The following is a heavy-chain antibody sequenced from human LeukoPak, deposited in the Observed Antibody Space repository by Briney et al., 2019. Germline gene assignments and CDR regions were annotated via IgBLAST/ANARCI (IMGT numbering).Heavy chain of an antibody. CDR3: ARGPEVLRLDY. CDR2: VYPGDSDT. V-gene: IGHV5-51*01. Sequence: GESLKISCRGSGYIFTNYWIGWVRQMPGKGLEWMGIVYPGDSDTRYSPSFQGQVAMSADKSISTAYLQWSSLKASDTAMYYCARGPEVLRLDYWGQGTLVTVSS. J-gene: IGHJ4*02. CDR1: GYIFTNYW. D-gene: IGHD3-3*01.